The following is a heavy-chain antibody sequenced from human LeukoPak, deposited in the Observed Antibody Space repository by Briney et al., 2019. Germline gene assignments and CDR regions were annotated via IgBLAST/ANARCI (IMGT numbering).Heavy chain of an antibody. Sequence: SETLSLTCAVYGGSFSGYYWSWIRQPPGKGLEWIGEINHSGSTNYNPSLKSRVTISVDTSKNQFSLKLSSVTAADTAVYYCARSSGHSYGDFDYWGQGTLVTVPS. D-gene: IGHD5-18*01. V-gene: IGHV4-34*01. J-gene: IGHJ4*02. CDR2: INHSGST. CDR1: GGSFSGYY. CDR3: ARSSGHSYGDFDY.